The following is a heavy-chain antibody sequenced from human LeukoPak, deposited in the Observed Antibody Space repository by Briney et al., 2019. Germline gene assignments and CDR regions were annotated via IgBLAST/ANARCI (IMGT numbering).Heavy chain of an antibody. D-gene: IGHD3-22*01. J-gene: IGHJ4*02. V-gene: IGHV1-18*01. CDR2: VSGHNGNT. CDR3: AKDIHPGLDSGASCCFDY. Sequence: ASVKVSCKTSGYTFSRHGITWVRQAPGQGLEWMGWVSGHNGNTNYAQNVQGRVTMTTDTSTNTAYMELRSLRSDDTAVYYCAKDIHPGLDSGASCCFDYWGQGTPVTVSS. CDR1: GYTFSRHG.